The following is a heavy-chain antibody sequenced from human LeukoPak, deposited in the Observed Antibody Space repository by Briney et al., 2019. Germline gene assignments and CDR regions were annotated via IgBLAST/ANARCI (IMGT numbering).Heavy chain of an antibody. V-gene: IGHV4-61*02. J-gene: IGHJ4*02. D-gene: IGHD4-17*01. CDR3: ARVSDYGDYSFDY. CDR1: GGSISSGSYY. CDR2: IYTSGST. Sequence: PSQTLSLTCTVSGGSISSGSYYWSWLRQPAGKGLEWIGRIYTSGSTNYNPSLKSRVTISVDTSKNQFSLKLSSVTAADTAVYYCARVSDYGDYSFDYWGQGTLVTVSS.